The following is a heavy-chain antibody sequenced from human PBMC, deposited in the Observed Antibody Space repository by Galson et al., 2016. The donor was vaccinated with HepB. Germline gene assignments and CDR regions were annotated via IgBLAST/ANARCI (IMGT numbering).Heavy chain of an antibody. V-gene: IGHV3-74*01. Sequence: SLRLSCAASGFTFTSYWMHWVRQAPGKGLVWISLISRDGSSTSYADSVKGRFTISRDNAKNTLYLQMNSLRAEDTAVYYCARVGHPDYDILTGYYYWGQGILVTVSS. D-gene: IGHD3-9*01. CDR1: GFTFTSYW. CDR3: ARVGHPDYDILTGYYY. CDR2: ISRDGSST. J-gene: IGHJ4*02.